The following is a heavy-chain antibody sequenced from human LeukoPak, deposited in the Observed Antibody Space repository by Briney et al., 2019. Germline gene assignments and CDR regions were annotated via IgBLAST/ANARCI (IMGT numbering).Heavy chain of an antibody. D-gene: IGHD6-13*01. CDR3: AKAASSSWPSYQYGMDV. V-gene: IGHV3-23*01. CDR2: VTGSGKNT. CDR1: GFTFSSYA. J-gene: IGHJ6*02. Sequence: GGSLRLSCAASGFTFSSYAMSWVRQAPANGLEWVSVVTGSGKNTYYADSVKGRFTISKDNSKNTVYLQMNDLRVDDTAVYYCAKAASSSWPSYQYGMDVWGQGTTVTVSS.